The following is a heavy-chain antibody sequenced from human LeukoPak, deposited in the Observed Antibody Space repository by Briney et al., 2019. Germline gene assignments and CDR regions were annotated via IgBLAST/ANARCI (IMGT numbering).Heavy chain of an antibody. V-gene: IGHV4-34*01. J-gene: IGHJ4*02. CDR1: GGSFSGYY. CDR3: ARGDSGYVVN. Sequence: SETLSLTCAVYGGSFSGYYWSWIRQPPGKGLEWIGEIDHSGSTNYNPSLKSRVTISVDTSMNQFSLKLSSVTAADTAVYYCARGDSGYVVNWGQGTLVTVSS. CDR2: IDHSGST. D-gene: IGHD5-12*01.